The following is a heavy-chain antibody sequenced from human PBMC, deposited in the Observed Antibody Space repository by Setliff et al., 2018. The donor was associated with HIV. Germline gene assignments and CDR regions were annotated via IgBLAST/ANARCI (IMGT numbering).Heavy chain of an antibody. D-gene: IGHD6-19*01. Sequence: TGGSMRRSWAACGFTFSNYWMSWVRQAPGKGLEWVANIKQDGSEKYYVDSVKGRFTISRDNAKNSLYLQMNSLRAEDTAVYDCARRLSSGSYFGYWGQGTLVTVSS. J-gene: IGHJ4*02. CDR1: GFTFSNYW. V-gene: IGHV3-7*03. CDR2: IKQDGSEK. CDR3: ARRLSSGSYFGY.